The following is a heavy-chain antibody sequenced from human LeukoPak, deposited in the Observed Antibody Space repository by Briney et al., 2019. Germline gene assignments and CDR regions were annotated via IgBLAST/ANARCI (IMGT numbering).Heavy chain of an antibody. CDR2: GHYSGST. CDR1: GDSISSYY. J-gene: IGHJ4*02. V-gene: IGHV4-59*12. CDR3: ASVLRGVIIY. Sequence: PSETLSLTCTVPGDSISSYYWNWIRQPPGKGLEWIGYGHYSGSTSYNPSLKSRVTFSIDTSKNQFSLKLSSVTAADTAVYYCASVLRGVIIYWGQGTLVTVSS. D-gene: IGHD3-10*01.